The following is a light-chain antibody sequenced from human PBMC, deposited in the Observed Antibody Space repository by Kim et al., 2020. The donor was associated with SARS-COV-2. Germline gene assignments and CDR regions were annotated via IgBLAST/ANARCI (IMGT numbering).Light chain of an antibody. Sequence: EIVLTQSPATLSLSPGERATLSCRASQSVSSYLAWYQQRPGQAPRLLIYDASIRAPGIPARFSGSGSGTDFTLTISSLEPEDFAVYYCQQRSNWPPVFGGGTKLEIK. J-gene: IGKJ4*01. CDR2: DAS. V-gene: IGKV3-11*01. CDR1: QSVSSY. CDR3: QQRSNWPPV.